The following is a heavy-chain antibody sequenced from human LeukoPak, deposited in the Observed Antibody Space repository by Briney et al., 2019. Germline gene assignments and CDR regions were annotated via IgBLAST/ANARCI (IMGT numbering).Heavy chain of an antibody. J-gene: IGHJ4*02. V-gene: IGHV4-39*07. CDR2: IYYSGST. Sequence: SETLSLTCTVSGGSISSSSYYWGWIRQPPGKVLEWIGSIYYSGSTYYNPSLKSRVTISVDTSKNQFSLKLSSVTAADTAVYYCARDQGAEGLNSYYFDYWGQGTLVTVSS. D-gene: IGHD3-16*01. CDR3: ARDQGAEGLNSYYFDY. CDR1: GGSISSSSYY.